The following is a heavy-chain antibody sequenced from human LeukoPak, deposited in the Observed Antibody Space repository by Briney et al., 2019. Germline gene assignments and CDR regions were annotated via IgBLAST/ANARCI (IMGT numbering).Heavy chain of an antibody. Sequence: SETLSLTCAAYGGSFSGYYWSWIRQPPGKGLEWIGEINHSGSTNYNPSLKSRVTTSVDTSKNQFSLKLSSVTAADTAVYYCARVEAYCSSTSCYPGWFDPWGQGALVTVSS. J-gene: IGHJ5*02. CDR2: INHSGST. V-gene: IGHV4-34*01. D-gene: IGHD2-2*01. CDR1: GGSFSGYY. CDR3: ARVEAYCSSTSCYPGWFDP.